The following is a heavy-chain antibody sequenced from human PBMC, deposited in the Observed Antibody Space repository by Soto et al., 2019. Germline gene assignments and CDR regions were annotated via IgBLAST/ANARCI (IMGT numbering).Heavy chain of an antibody. CDR2: IYHSGST. V-gene: IGHV4-4*01. Sequence: QVQLQESGPGLVKPSGTLSLTCAVSGDSLSSSNWWSWVRQPPGKGLEWIGAIYHSGSTHYNPSLKSRAIISVGKSRNQFALKLSSVTAADTAVYCWARRWGDGRVDYWGQGALVTVSS. D-gene: IGHD3-10*01. J-gene: IGHJ4*02. CDR1: GDSLSSSNW. CDR3: ARRWGDGRVDY.